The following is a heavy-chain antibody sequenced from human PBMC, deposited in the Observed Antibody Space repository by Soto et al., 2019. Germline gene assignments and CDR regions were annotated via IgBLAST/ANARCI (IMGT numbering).Heavy chain of an antibody. J-gene: IGHJ4*02. CDR3: ARLWFGEPVDY. CDR2: IYCSGST. Sequence: QVQLQESGPGLVKPSETLSLTCTVSGGSISSYYWSWIRQPPGKGLEWIGYIYCSGSTNYNPSLKSRVTISVDTSKNQFSLKLSSVTAADTAVYYCARLWFGEPVDYWGQGTLVTVSS. CDR1: GGSISSYY. D-gene: IGHD3-10*01. V-gene: IGHV4-59*08.